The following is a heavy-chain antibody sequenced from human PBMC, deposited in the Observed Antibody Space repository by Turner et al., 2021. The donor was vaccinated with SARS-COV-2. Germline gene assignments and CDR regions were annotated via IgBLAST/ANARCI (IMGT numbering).Heavy chain of an antibody. V-gene: IGHV1-2*02. CDR2: VNPNSGGT. CDR1: GYTFTGYC. D-gene: IGHD1-26*01. J-gene: IGHJ4*02. Sequence: QVQLVQSGAEGKKPGASMKVSCKASGYTFTGYCMHWVRQAPGQGLEWMGWVNPNSGGTNYAKKFQGRVTMTSDTSISTAHMDLSSLTPDDTAVYYCALTSGTYYVFFDYWGQGAQVTVSS. CDR3: ALTSGTYYVFFDY.